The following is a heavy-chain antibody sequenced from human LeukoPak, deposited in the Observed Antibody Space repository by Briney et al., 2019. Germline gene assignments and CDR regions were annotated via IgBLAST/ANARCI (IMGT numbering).Heavy chain of an antibody. CDR3: ATAVASSSGWYADY. J-gene: IGHJ4*02. CDR1: GFTFSSYA. Sequence: GVLRLSCAASGFTFSSYAMSWVRQAPGKGLEWVSGISGSGDNTYYADSVKGRFTISRDNSKNTLYLQMNSLRAEDTAVYYCATAVASSSGWYADYWGQGTLVTVSS. D-gene: IGHD6-19*01. V-gene: IGHV3-23*01. CDR2: ISGSGDNT.